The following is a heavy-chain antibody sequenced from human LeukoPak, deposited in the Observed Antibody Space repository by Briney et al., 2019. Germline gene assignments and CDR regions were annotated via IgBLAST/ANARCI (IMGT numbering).Heavy chain of an antibody. V-gene: IGHV4-59*01. CDR1: GGSINSGY. D-gene: IGHD1-26*01. J-gene: IGHJ4*02. CDR3: AGGHYPLEY. CDR2: LYPSGST. Sequence: SETLSLTCSVSGGSINSGYWSWIRQPPGKGLEWIGLLYPSGSTDYNPSLKSRVTISVDTSRTQFSLKLSSMTAADTAVYYCAGGHYPLEYWGQGTLVTVSS.